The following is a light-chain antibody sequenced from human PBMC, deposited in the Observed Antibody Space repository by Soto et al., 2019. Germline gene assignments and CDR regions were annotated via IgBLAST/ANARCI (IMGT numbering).Light chain of an antibody. CDR2: YDS. CDR3: QVWDSSSDHVV. V-gene: IGLV3-21*04. J-gene: IGLJ2*01. Sequence: SYELTQPPSVSGAPGKTARITCGGNNIGSKSEHWYQQKPGQAPVLVIYYDSERPSGIPERFSGSNSGNTATLTISRVEAGDEADYYCQVWDSSSDHVVFGGGTKVTVL. CDR1: NIGSKS.